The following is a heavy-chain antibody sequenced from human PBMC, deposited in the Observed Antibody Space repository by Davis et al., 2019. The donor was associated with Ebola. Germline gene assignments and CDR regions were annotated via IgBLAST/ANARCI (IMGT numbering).Heavy chain of an antibody. CDR2: INHSGST. CDR3: ARAVGATSGEH. J-gene: IGHJ4*02. Sequence: PSETLSLTCTVSGGSISSYYWSWIRQPPGKGLEWIGEINHSGSTNYNPSLKSRLTISLDKSKNQFSLKLTSVTAADTAIYYCARAVGATSGEHWGQGTLVTVSS. D-gene: IGHD1-26*01. V-gene: IGHV4-34*01. CDR1: GGSISSYY.